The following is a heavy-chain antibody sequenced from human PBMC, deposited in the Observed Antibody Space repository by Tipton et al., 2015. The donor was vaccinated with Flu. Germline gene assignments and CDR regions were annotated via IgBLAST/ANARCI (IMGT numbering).Heavy chain of an antibody. CDR3: ARGAGYSSSWWTY. Sequence: TLSLTCTVSGYSISSGYYWGWIRQPPGKGLEWIGSIYHSGSTYYNPSLKSRVTISVDTSKNQFSLKLSSVTAADTAGYYCARGAGYSSSWWTYWGQGTLVTVSS. CDR2: IYHSGST. CDR1: GYSISSGYY. D-gene: IGHD6-13*01. J-gene: IGHJ4*02. V-gene: IGHV4-38-2*02.